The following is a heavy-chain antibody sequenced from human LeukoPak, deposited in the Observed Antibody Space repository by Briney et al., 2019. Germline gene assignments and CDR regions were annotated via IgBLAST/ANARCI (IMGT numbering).Heavy chain of an antibody. CDR3: ARDLAAPSSSWYLSDAFDI. CDR1: GFTLSSYS. CDR2: ISSGGGTI. Sequence: GGSLRLSCVASGFTLSSYSMNWVRQAPGKGLEWVSYISSGGGTIYYADSVKGRFTISRDNAKNSLYLQMNSLRAEDTAVYYCARDLAAPSSSWYLSDAFDIWGQGTMVTVSS. V-gene: IGHV3-48*04. D-gene: IGHD6-13*01. J-gene: IGHJ3*02.